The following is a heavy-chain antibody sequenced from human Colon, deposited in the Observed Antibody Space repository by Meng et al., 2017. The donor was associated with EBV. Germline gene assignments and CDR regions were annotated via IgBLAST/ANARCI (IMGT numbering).Heavy chain of an antibody. D-gene: IGHD2-21*02. CDR1: GGSLSSRNW. CDR2: IYHSGST. J-gene: IGHJ4*02. CDR3: ARVGAYCGGDCYHPR. V-gene: IGHV4-4*02. Sequence: ESGPGLWKPSGTLSLTCAVSGGSLSSRNWWSWVRQPPGKGLEWIGEIYHSGSTNYNPSLKSRVTISVDESKNQFSLRLSSVTAADTAVYYCARVGAYCGGDCYHPRWGQGTLVTVSS.